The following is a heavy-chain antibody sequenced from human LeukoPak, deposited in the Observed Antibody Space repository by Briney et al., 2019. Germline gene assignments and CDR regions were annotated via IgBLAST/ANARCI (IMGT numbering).Heavy chain of an antibody. CDR2: ISGSGEST. D-gene: IGHD3-22*01. CDR1: GFTFRIYA. V-gene: IGHV3-23*01. Sequence: PGGSLRLSCAASGFTFRIYAMSWVRQAPGRGLEWVSTISGSGESTYYADSVKGRFTFSGDNSKNTLYLQMNSLRAEDTAVYYCAKGTLGHYYDSSGYYHLSFDYWGQGTLVTVSS. J-gene: IGHJ4*02. CDR3: AKGTLGHYYDSSGYYHLSFDY.